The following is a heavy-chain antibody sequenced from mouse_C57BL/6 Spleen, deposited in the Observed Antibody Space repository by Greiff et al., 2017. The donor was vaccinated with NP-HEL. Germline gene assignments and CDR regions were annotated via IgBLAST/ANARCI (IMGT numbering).Heavy chain of an antibody. CDR3: VKAWDYYAMDY. J-gene: IGHJ4*01. CDR1: GFTFTDYY. V-gene: IGHV7-4*01. Sequence: EVKLVESGGGLVQPGASLRISCAASGFTFTDYYMSWVRQPPGKAPAWLALIRNKANGYTTEYTASVKGRFTISRDNSQNILYLQMNTLRAEDSATYYCVKAWDYYAMDYWGQGTSVTVSS. CDR2: IRNKANGYTT.